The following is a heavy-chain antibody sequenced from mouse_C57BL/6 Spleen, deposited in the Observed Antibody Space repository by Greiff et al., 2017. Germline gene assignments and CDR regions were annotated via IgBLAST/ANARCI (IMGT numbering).Heavy chain of an antibody. D-gene: IGHD2-5*01. CDR2: ISSGGDYI. J-gene: IGHJ3*01. CDR3: TRYQGGAYYSNPAWFAY. V-gene: IGHV5-9-1*02. Sequence: EVKLVESGEGLVKPGGSLKLSCAASGFTFSSYAMSWVRQTPEKRLEWVAYISSGGDYIYYADTVKGRFTISRDNARNTLYLQMRSLKSEDTAMYYCTRYQGGAYYSNPAWFAYWGQGTLVTVSA. CDR1: GFTFSSYA.